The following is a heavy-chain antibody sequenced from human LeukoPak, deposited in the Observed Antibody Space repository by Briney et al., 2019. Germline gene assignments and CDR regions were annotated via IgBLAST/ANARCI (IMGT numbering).Heavy chain of an antibody. CDR1: GYTFTSYG. V-gene: IGHV1-18*01. J-gene: IGHJ4*02. CDR3: ARAQCTNGVCYAEFDY. CDR2: ISAYNGNT. D-gene: IGHD2-8*01. Sequence: ASVKVSCKASGYTFTSYGISWVRQAPGQGLEWMGWISAYNGNTNYAQKLQGRVTMTTDTSTSTAYMELRSLRSDDTAVYYCARAQCTNGVCYAEFDYWGQGTLVTVSS.